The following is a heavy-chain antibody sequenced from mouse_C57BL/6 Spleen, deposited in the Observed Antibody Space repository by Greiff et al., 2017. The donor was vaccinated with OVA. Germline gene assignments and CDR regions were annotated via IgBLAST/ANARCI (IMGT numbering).Heavy chain of an antibody. D-gene: IGHD2-1*01. CDR2: INPNYGTT. CDR1: GYSFTDYN. V-gene: IGHV1-39*01. CDR3: ARGRVSLYYGNFYAMDY. Sequence: EVQLQQSGPELVKPGASVKISCKASGYSFTDYNMNWVKQSNGKSLEWIGVINPNYGTTSYNQKFKGKATLTVDQSSSTAYMQLNSLTSEDSAVYYCARGRVSLYYGNFYAMDYWGQGTSVTVSS. J-gene: IGHJ4*01.